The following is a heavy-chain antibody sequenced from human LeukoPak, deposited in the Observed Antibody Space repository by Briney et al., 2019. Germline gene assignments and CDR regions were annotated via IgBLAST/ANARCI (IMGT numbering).Heavy chain of an antibody. Sequence: SETLSLTCAVYGGSFSGYYWSWIRQPPGKGLEWIGEINHSGSTNYNPSLKSRVTISVDTSKNQFSLKLSSATAADTAVYYCAGTVVPAAPDDYWGQGTLVTVSS. CDR2: INHSGST. CDR3: AGTVVPAAPDDY. V-gene: IGHV4-34*01. D-gene: IGHD2-2*01. CDR1: GGSFSGYY. J-gene: IGHJ4*02.